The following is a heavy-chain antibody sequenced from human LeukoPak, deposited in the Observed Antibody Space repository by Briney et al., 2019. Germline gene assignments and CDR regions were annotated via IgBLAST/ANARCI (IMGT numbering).Heavy chain of an antibody. CDR2: INHRGTT. CDR3: ARRIVPAALDAFDI. Sequence: SETLSLTCAVSGGSFSGFYWSRLRQSPGTGLEWIGEINHRGTTNYNPSFKSRVTMSADMSKNQFSLKLSSVTAADTAVYYCARRIVPAALDAFDIWGQGTMVTVSS. J-gene: IGHJ3*02. CDR1: GGSFSGFY. D-gene: IGHD2-2*01. V-gene: IGHV4-34*01.